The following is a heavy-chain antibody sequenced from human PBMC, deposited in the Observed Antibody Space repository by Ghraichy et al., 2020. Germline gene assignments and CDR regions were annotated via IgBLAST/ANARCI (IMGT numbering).Heavy chain of an antibody. CDR1: GGSIRHYY. D-gene: IGHD1-26*01. CDR3: ARWHTYSGSKDS. J-gene: IGHJ4*02. CDR2: VSHSGST. Sequence: SETLSLTCRISGGSIRHYYWNWIRQPPGKGLEWIGHVSHSGSTYYSPSLKSRVTISFDTSKNNFSLRLTSVTAADTAVYYCARWHTYSGSKDSWGQGTLVTVSS. V-gene: IGHV4-59*01.